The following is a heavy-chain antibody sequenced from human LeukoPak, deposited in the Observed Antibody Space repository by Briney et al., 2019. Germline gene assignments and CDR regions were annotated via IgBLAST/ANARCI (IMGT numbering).Heavy chain of an antibody. D-gene: IGHD3-10*01. CDR1: GFTFGRFA. Sequence: GGSLRLSCAVSGFTFGRFAMNWVRQAPGKGLEWVSIISNSGTITSYADSVKGRFTISRDNSKNTEYLQMNSLRAEDTALYYCTTESFHYWGQGSLVAVSS. V-gene: IGHV3-23*01. J-gene: IGHJ4*02. CDR2: ISNSGTIT. CDR3: TTESFHY.